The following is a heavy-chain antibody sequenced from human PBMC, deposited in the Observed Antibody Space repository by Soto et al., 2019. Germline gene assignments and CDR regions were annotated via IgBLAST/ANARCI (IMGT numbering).Heavy chain of an antibody. V-gene: IGHV3-33*01. Sequence: QVQLVESGGGVVQPGRSLRLSCAASGFTFSSYGMHWVRQAPGKGLEWVAVIWYDGSNKYYADSVKGRFTISRDNSKNTVYLQMNSLRAEDTAVYYCARDLYGGYVRIDYWGQGTLVTVSS. CDR2: IWYDGSNK. D-gene: IGHD5-12*01. CDR1: GFTFSSYG. CDR3: ARDLYGGYVRIDY. J-gene: IGHJ4*02.